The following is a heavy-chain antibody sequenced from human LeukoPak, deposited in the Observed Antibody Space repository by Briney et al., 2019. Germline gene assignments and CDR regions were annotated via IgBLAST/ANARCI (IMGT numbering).Heavy chain of an antibody. Sequence: ASVKVSCKASGYTFTSYGISWVRQAPGQGLEWMGWISAYNGNTNYAQKLQGRVTMTTDTSTSTAYMELRSLRSDDTAVYYCARELRYCSSTSCYKGGFDYWGQGTLVTVSS. CDR1: GYTFTSYG. J-gene: IGHJ4*02. D-gene: IGHD2-2*01. CDR2: ISAYNGNT. CDR3: ARELRYCSSTSCYKGGFDY. V-gene: IGHV1-18*01.